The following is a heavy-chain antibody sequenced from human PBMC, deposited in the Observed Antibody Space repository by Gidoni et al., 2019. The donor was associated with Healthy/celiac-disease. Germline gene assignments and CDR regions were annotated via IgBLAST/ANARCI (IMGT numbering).Heavy chain of an antibody. V-gene: IGHV4-59*01. J-gene: IGHJ6*03. D-gene: IGHD3-3*01. Sequence: QVQLQESGPGLVTPSETLSLTCTVSGCSISSSYWSWIRQPPGKGLEWIGYIYYSGSTNYNPSLKSRVTISVDTSKNQFSLKLSSVTAADTAVYYCARLYYDFWSGSTEYYYYYYMDVWGKGTTVTVSS. CDR2: IYYSGST. CDR1: GCSISSSY. CDR3: ARLYYDFWSGSTEYYYYYYMDV.